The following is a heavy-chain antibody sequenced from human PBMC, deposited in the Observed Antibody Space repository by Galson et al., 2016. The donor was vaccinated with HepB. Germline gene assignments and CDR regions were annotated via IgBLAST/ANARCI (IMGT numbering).Heavy chain of an antibody. CDR3: ARASAGDAFDI. V-gene: IGHV3-53*01. CDR2: IYSEST. J-gene: IGHJ3*02. Sequence: SLRLSCAASGFTITSNYMNWVRKAPGKGLEWLSIIYSESTYHADSVKGRFTISRDTSTNTLYLQMNSLRPEDTAVYYCARASAGDAFDIWGQGTMVTVSS. CDR1: GFTITSNY.